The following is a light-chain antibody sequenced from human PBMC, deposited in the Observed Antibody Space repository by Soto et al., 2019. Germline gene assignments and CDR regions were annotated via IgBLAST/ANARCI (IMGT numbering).Light chain of an antibody. Sequence: EIVMTQSPVTLSVSPGGRATLSCRASQSISDTLAWYQQKPGQAPRLLIHGASTRAPGFPARFSGSGSGTDFTLTISSLEPEDFAVYYWQQRSNWPPWTFGQGTKVDIK. J-gene: IGKJ1*01. CDR1: QSISDT. CDR2: GAS. V-gene: IGKV3-15*01. CDR3: QQRSNWPPWT.